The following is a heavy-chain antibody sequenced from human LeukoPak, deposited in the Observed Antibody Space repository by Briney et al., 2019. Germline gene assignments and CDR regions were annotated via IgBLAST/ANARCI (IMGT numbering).Heavy chain of an antibody. D-gene: IGHD2-15*01. CDR1: GGSFSGYY. CDR2: VIHSGST. J-gene: IGHJ4*02. V-gene: IGHV4-34*01. CDR3: ARGLAYCSGGSCYPTHFDY. Sequence: SETLSLTCAVYGGSFSGYYWSWIRQPPGKGLEWIGEVIHSGSTNYNPSLKSRVTISVDTSKNQFSLKLSSVTAADTAVYYCARGLAYCSGGSCYPTHFDYWGQGTLVTVSS.